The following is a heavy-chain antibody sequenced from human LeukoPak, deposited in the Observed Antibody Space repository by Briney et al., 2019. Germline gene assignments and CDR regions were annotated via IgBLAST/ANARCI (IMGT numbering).Heavy chain of an antibody. Sequence: ASVKVSCKASGFTFTSSAVQWVRQARGQRLEWIGWIVVGSGNTNYAQKFQERVTITRDMSTSTAYMELSSLRSEDTAVYYCATSSIAVAGKDDAFDIWGQGTMVTVSS. CDR3: ATSSIAVAGKDDAFDI. CDR1: GFTFTSSA. J-gene: IGHJ3*02. V-gene: IGHV1-58*01. CDR2: IVVGSGNT. D-gene: IGHD6-19*01.